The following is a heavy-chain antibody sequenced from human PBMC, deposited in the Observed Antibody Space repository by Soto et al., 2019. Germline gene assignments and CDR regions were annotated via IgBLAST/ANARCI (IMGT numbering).Heavy chain of an antibody. D-gene: IGHD3-22*01. CDR2: ISGSGTAT. V-gene: IGHV3-23*01. CDR1: GFPFWTYS. CDR3: AKARLCDNNGYHRDGLDV. J-gene: IGHJ3*01. Sequence: EVKLLESGGGLVQPGGSMRLSCEASGFPFWTYSMSWVRQAPRKGLEWVSGISGSGTATYYTDSVKGRFTVSRDNTKDTLFLLMNTLGVEDTAVYYCAKARLCDNNGYHRDGLDVWGPGTAVTVSS.